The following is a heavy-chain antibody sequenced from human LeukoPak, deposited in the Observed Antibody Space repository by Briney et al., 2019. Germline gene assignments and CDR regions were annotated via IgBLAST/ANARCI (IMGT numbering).Heavy chain of an antibody. D-gene: IGHD3-10*01. CDR1: GFTFSSYG. CDR2: ISYDGSNK. V-gene: IGHV3-30*03. Sequence: GGSVRLSWAASGFTFSSYGMDGVRQAPGKGLEWVAVISYDGSNKYYADSVKGRFTISRDNSKNTLYLQMNSLRAEDTAVYYCSEGSGVYWGQGTLVTVSS. CDR3: SEGSGVY. J-gene: IGHJ4*02.